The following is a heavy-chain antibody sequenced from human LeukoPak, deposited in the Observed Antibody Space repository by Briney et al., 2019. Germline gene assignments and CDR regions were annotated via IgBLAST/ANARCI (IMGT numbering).Heavy chain of an antibody. V-gene: IGHV1-2*02. CDR3: ARDVVAGTGGYYYYYGMDV. D-gene: IGHD6-19*01. Sequence: ASVKVSCKASGYTFTGYYMHWVRQAPGQGLEWMGWINPNSGGTNYAQKFQGRVTMTRDTSISTAYMELSRLRSDDTAVYYCARDVVAGTGGYYYYYGMDVWGQGTTVTVSS. CDR1: GYTFTGYY. CDR2: INPNSGGT. J-gene: IGHJ6*02.